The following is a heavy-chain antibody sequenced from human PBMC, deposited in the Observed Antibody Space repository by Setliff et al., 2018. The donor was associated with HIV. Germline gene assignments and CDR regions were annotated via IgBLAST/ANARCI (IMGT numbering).Heavy chain of an antibody. CDR1: GFTFTDYA. V-gene: IGHV3-23*01. Sequence: GGSLRLSCAASGFTFTDYAMNWVRQAPGKGLEWVAGMSGSDNTTFYADSVKGRFTASRDSSKNTLFLQMNSLSPGDTAMYYCARGHYGEWGQGTLVTVS. CDR2: MSGSDNTT. D-gene: IGHD4-17*01. J-gene: IGHJ4*02. CDR3: ARGHYGE.